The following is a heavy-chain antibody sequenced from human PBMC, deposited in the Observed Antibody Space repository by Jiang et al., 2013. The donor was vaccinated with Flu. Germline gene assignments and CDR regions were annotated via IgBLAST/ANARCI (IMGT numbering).Heavy chain of an antibody. Sequence: PGLVKPSQTLSLTCSISGDGISTNSAAWNWIRQSPSRGLEWLGRTYYRSKWYNDYAESVKSRITIKPDTSKNQISLQLNSVTPEDTAVYSCARGGENWGSRWYFDLWGRGTLVTVAS. CDR2: TYYRSKWYN. V-gene: IGHV6-1*01. J-gene: IGHJ2*01. CDR3: ARGGENWGSRWYFDL. CDR1: GDGISTNSAA. D-gene: IGHD7-27*01.